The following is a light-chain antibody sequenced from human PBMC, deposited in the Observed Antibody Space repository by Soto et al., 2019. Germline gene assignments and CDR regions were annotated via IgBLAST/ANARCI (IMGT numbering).Light chain of an antibody. CDR3: SLYTSDNTYV. V-gene: IGLV2-18*01. CDR2: EVR. J-gene: IGLJ1*01. CDR1: SXDFVSYNR. Sequence: QSVLTQPPSVSGSPGQSVTICCTGTSXDFVSYNRVSWYQQSPGSAPKLLIYEVRNRPSGVPDRFSGSKSGNTASLTISGLQTADEANYFCSLYTSDNTYVFGAGTKVTVL.